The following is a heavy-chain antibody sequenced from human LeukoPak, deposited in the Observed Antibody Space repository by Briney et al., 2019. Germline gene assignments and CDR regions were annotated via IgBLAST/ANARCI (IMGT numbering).Heavy chain of an antibody. V-gene: IGHV3-23*01. Sequence: GGSLRLSCATSGFTFSTFAMTWVRQAPGKGLEWVSGISSGSGGTTYYADSVKGRFTISRDNSKNTLYLQMNSLRAEDTAVYYCAKGRGSANWGQGTLVTVSS. D-gene: IGHD3-16*01. CDR2: ISSGSGGTT. J-gene: IGHJ4*02. CDR1: GFTFSTFA. CDR3: AKGRGSAN.